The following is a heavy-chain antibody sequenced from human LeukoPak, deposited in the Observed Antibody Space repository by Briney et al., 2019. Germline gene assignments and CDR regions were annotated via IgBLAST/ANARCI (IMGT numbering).Heavy chain of an antibody. D-gene: IGHD6-19*01. CDR2: INPSGGST. CDR3: ASISEYSSGWSPPFDY. J-gene: IGHJ4*02. Sequence: GALVKVSCKASGYTFTNYYMNWVRQAPGQGLEWMGIINPSGGSTSYAQKFQGRVTMTRDTSTSTVYMELSSLRSEDTAVYYCASISEYSSGWSPPFDYWGQGTLVTVSS. CDR1: GYTFTNYY. V-gene: IGHV1-46*01.